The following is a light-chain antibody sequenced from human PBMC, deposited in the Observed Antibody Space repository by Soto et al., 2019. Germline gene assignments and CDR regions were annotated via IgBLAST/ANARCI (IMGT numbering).Light chain of an antibody. CDR1: ESVDRY. V-gene: IGKV3-11*01. CDR3: QQRARWPST. Sequence: EVVLTQSPDILSLSPGQTATLSCRASESVDRYVAWYQQKVGQAPRLLIYDAFTRATGVAARFSGSGSATDFTLTISSLEPDDFAVYYCQQRARWPSTFGPGTKVEIK. J-gene: IGKJ2*02. CDR2: DAF.